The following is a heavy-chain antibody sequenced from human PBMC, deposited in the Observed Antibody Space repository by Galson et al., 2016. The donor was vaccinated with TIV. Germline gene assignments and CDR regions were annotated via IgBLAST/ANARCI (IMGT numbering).Heavy chain of an antibody. CDR1: GYTFIGYY. V-gene: IGHV1-46*01. CDR3: ARGRGYYFGSGSSYFDY. Sequence: SVKVSCKASGYTFIGYYMHWVRQAPGQGLEWMGSINPIFGTANYAQKFQGRVTITADTSTSTIYMELSSLRSEDTAVYYCARGRGYYFGSGSSYFDYWGQGSLVTVSS. J-gene: IGHJ4*02. CDR2: INPIFGTA. D-gene: IGHD3-10*01.